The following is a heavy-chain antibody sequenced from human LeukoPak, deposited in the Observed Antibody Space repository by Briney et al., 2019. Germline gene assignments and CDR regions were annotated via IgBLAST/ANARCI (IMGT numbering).Heavy chain of an antibody. CDR2: INPNSGGT. CDR1: GYTFTGYY. CDR3: AREVESDYGGNPPLDY. V-gene: IGHV1-2*02. Sequence: GASVKVSCKASGYTFTGYYMHWVRQAPGQGLEWMGWINPNSGGTNYAQKFQGRVTMTRDTSISTAYMELSRLRSDDTAVYYCAREVESDYGGNPPLDYWGQGTLVTVSS. J-gene: IGHJ4*02. D-gene: IGHD4-23*01.